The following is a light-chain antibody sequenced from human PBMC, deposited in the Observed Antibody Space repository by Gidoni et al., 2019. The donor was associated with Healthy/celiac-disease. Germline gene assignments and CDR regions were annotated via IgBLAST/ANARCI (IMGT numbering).Light chain of an antibody. V-gene: IGKV3-20*01. CDR2: GAS. Sequence: EIVLTQSPGTLSLSPGERATLSCRASQSVSSSYLAWYQQKPGQAPRLLIYGASSRATGIPDRLSGSGSGTDFTLTSSRLEPEDFAVYYCQQYGSSPRTFGQXTKVEIK. CDR3: QQYGSSPRT. J-gene: IGKJ1*01. CDR1: QSVSSSY.